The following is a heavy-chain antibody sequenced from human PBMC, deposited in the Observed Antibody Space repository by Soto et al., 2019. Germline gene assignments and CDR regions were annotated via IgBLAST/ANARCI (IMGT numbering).Heavy chain of an antibody. V-gene: IGHV1-18*01. D-gene: IGHD2-15*01. CDR3: AREGEIVVVVAATRYYYMDV. CDR1: GYTFTSYG. CDR2: ISAYNGNT. J-gene: IGHJ6*03. Sequence: PSVKVSCKASGYTFTSYGISWVRQAPGQGLEWMGWISAYNGNTNYAQKLQGRVTMTTDTSTSTAYMELRSLRSDDTAVYYCAREGEIVVVVAATRYYYMDVWGKGTTVTVSS.